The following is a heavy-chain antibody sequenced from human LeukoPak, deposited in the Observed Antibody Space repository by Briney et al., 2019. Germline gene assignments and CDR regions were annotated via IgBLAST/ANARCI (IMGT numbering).Heavy chain of an antibody. D-gene: IGHD1-26*01. CDR2: IYTSGST. V-gene: IGHV4-4*07. J-gene: IGHJ4*02. CDR3: ASSKALAGSYFDY. CDR1: GGSISSYY. Sequence: KASETLSLTCIVSGGSISSYYWSWIRQPPGKGLEWIGRIYTSGSTNYNPSLKSRVTMSVDTSKNQFSLKLSSVTAADTAVYYCASSKALAGSYFDYWGQGTLVTVSS.